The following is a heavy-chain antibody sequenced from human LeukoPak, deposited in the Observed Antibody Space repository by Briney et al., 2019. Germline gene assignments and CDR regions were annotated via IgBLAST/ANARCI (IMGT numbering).Heavy chain of an antibody. CDR3: AKVTYGSGTYGAFDS. D-gene: IGHD3-10*01. Sequence: PGGSLRLSCAASGFTFSSYGMGWVRQAPGKGLEWVSTISGSGDYTYYADSVKGRFTISRDNSKNTLYLQMNSLRAEDTAVYYCAKVTYGSGTYGAFDSWGQGTLVTVSS. CDR2: ISGSGDYT. CDR1: GFTFSSYG. V-gene: IGHV3-23*01. J-gene: IGHJ4*02.